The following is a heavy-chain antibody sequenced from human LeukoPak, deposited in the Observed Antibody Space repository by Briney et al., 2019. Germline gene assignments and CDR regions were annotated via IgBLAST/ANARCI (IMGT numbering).Heavy chain of an antibody. D-gene: IGHD3-22*01. Sequence: PSETLSLTCALYGVSFSGYYWSWIRQPPGKGLEWIGEINHRGSTNYNPSLKSRVTISVDTCKNQFSLKLSSVTAADTAVYYCARGAPYYYDSSGYTARLTRTTFDIWGQGTMVTVSS. CDR2: INHRGST. CDR1: GVSFSGYY. J-gene: IGHJ3*02. CDR3: ARGAPYYYDSSGYTARLTRTTFDI. V-gene: IGHV4-34*01.